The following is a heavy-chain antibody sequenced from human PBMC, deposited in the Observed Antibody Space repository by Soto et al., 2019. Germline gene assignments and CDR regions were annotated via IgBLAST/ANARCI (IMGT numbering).Heavy chain of an antibody. Sequence: SVKVSCKASGGTFSSYAISWVRQAPGQGLEWMGGIIPIFGTANYAQKFQGRVTITADESTSTAYMELGSLRSEDTAVYYCARGGGYCISNSCPLYYYHYYGMDVWGQGTTVTVSS. V-gene: IGHV1-69*13. D-gene: IGHD2-2*01. CDR2: IIPIFGTA. J-gene: IGHJ6*02. CDR1: GGTFSSYA. CDR3: ARGGGYCISNSCPLYYYHYYGMDV.